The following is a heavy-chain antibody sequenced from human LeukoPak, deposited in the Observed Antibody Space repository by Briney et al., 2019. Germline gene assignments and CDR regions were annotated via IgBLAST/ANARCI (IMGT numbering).Heavy chain of an antibody. Sequence: GGSLRLSCAASGFTFYSYWMHWVRQAPGKGLEWLAVIWYDGSNKYYADSVKGRFTISRDNARNSLYLQMNSPRAEDTAVYYCARPGTGEFDYWGQGTLVTVSS. D-gene: IGHD6-13*01. CDR1: GFTFYSYW. V-gene: IGHV3-33*08. J-gene: IGHJ4*02. CDR3: ARPGTGEFDY. CDR2: IWYDGSNK.